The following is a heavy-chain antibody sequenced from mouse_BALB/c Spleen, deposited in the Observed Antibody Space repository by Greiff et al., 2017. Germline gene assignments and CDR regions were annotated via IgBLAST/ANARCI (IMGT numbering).Heavy chain of an antibody. CDR2: IDPANGNT. Sequence: EVHLVESGAELVKPGASVKLSCTASGFNIKDTYMHWVKQRPEQGLEWIGRIDPANGNTKYDPKFQGKATITADTSSNTAYLQLSSLTSEDTAVYYCARGEGDYDEAYWGQGTLVTVSA. CDR1: GFNIKDTY. V-gene: IGHV14-3*02. CDR3: ARGEGDYDEAY. D-gene: IGHD2-4*01. J-gene: IGHJ3*01.